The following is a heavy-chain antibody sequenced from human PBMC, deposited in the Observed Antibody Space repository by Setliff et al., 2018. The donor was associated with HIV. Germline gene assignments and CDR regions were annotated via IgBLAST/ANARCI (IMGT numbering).Heavy chain of an antibody. J-gene: IGHJ4*02. CDR3: ARDPNTGWYYLDF. Sequence: GSLRLSCAASGFTFNNYWMAWIRQSAGKGLEWIGHINTSGSTKYNPSLKSRLTMSVDSSGNQFSLTLTSVTAADTAVYYCARDPNTGWYYLDFWGPGALVTVSS. V-gene: IGHV4-4*07. CDR2: INTSGST. CDR1: GFTFNNYW. D-gene: IGHD6-19*01.